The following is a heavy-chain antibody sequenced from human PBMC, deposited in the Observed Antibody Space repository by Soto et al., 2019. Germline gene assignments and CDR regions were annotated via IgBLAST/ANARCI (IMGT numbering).Heavy chain of an antibody. CDR2: IYYSGST. J-gene: IGHJ5*02. Sequence: SETLSLTCTVSGGSIRNNYWSWIRQPPGKGLEWIGYIYYSGSTKYNPSLKSRVTISVDTSKNQFSLKLSSVTAADTAVYYCARMYSGSYYSWFDPWGQGTLVTSPQ. D-gene: IGHD1-26*01. CDR1: GGSIRNNY. CDR3: ARMYSGSYYSWFDP. V-gene: IGHV4-59*01.